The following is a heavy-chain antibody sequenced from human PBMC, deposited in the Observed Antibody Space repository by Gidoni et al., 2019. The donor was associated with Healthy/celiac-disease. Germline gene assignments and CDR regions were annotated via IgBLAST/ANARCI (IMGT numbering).Heavy chain of an antibody. J-gene: IGHJ6*02. CDR2: SIHSGST. D-gene: IGHD5-18*01. CDR1: GGSFSGYY. V-gene: IGHV4-34*01. Sequence: QVQLQQWGAGLLKPSETLSITCAVNGGSFSGYYWSWIRQPPGKGLEWIGESIHSGSTNYNPSLKSRVTISVDTSKNQFSLKLSSVTAADTAVYYCARGRGYSDGYYYYYGMDVWGQGTTVTVSS. CDR3: ARGRGYSDGYYYYYGMDV.